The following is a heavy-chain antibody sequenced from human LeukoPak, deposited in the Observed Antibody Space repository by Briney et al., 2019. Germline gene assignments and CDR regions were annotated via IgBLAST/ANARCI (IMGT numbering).Heavy chain of an antibody. CDR1: GFTFSSYA. V-gene: IGHV3-30-3*01. Sequence: PGRSLRLSCAASGFTFSSYAMHWVRQAPGKGLEWVAVISYDGSNKYYADPVKGRFTISRDNSKNTLYLQMNSLRAEDTAVYYCARDKYSSSWYVALFDYWGQGTLVTVSS. J-gene: IGHJ4*02. CDR2: ISYDGSNK. CDR3: ARDKYSSSWYVALFDY. D-gene: IGHD6-13*01.